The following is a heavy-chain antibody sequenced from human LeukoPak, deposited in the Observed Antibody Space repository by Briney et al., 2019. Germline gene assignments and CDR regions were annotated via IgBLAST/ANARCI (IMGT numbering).Heavy chain of an antibody. Sequence: ASVKVSCKASGYIFTSYGISWVRQAPGQGLEWMGWISAYNGNTNYAQKLQGRVTMTTDTSTSTAYMELRSLRSDDTAVYYCARGPSHSSSGRINWFDPWGQGTLVTVSS. CDR1: GYIFTSYG. J-gene: IGHJ5*02. CDR2: ISAYNGNT. D-gene: IGHD6-6*01. CDR3: ARGPSHSSSGRINWFDP. V-gene: IGHV1-18*01.